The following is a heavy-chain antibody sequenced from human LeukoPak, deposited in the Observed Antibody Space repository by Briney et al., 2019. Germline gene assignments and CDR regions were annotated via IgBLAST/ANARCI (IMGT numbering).Heavy chain of an antibody. J-gene: IGHJ4*02. CDR1: GFTFSRHG. Sequence: GRSLRLSCAPSGFTFSRHGMHWVRRAPGKGLEWVAIISNDGSRKYYAHSVEGRFTISRDNSKNTLYLQMDSLRAEDTAVYYCARDRAWNYFDYWGQGTLVTVSS. CDR2: ISNDGSRK. CDR3: ARDRAWNYFDY. D-gene: IGHD3-3*01. V-gene: IGHV3-30*03.